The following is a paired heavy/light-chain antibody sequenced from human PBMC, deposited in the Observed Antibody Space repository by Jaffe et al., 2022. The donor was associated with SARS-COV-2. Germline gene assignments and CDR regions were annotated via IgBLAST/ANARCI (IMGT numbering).Heavy chain of an antibody. V-gene: IGHV3-23*01. CDR3: TKDFSRSSNYYYGMDV. J-gene: IGHJ6*02. Sequence: EVQLLESGGGFVQSGGSLRLSCAASEFIFNNYAMHWVRQAPGKGLEWVSTISASGGNTYSADSVEGRFTISRDNSKNTLYLQMNSLRAEDTALYYCTKDFSRSSNYYYGMDVWGQGTTVTVSS. D-gene: IGHD6-6*01. CDR2: ISASGGNT. CDR1: EFIFNNYA.
Light chain of an antibody. CDR1: QSVSSS. CDR2: GAS. CDR3: QQYNNWPLT. Sequence: EKVMTQSPATLSVSPGERATLSCRASQSVSSSLAWYQQKPGQAPRLLIYGASTRATGIPARFSGSGSGTEFTLTISSLQSEDFAVYYCQQYNNWPLTFGGGTKVEIK. V-gene: IGKV3-15*01. J-gene: IGKJ4*01.